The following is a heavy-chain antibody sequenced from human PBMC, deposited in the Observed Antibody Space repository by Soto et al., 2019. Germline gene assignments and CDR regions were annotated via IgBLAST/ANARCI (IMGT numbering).Heavy chain of an antibody. J-gene: IGHJ6*02. CDR2: INPNSGGT. CDR1: GYTFTGYY. Sequence: ASVKVSCKASGYTFTGYYIHWVRQAPGQGLEWMGWINPNSGGTNYAQKFQGWVTMTRDTSISTAYMGLSRLRSDDTAVYYCARSRPGIQLGSRHLKYYYYGMDLWGQGTTVTVSS. D-gene: IGHD5-18*01. V-gene: IGHV1-2*04. CDR3: ARSRPGIQLGSRHLKYYYYGMDL.